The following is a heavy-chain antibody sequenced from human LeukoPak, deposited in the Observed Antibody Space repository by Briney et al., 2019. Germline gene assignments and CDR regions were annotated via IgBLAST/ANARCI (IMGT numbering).Heavy chain of an antibody. D-gene: IGHD3-10*01. CDR3: ARGESYYFDY. Sequence: SVKVSCKASGYTFTSYGISWVRQAPGQGLEWMGGIIPIFGTANYAQKFQGRVTITADESTSTAYMELSSLRSEDTAVYYCARGESYYFDYWGQGTLVTVSS. V-gene: IGHV1-69*13. CDR2: IIPIFGTA. CDR1: GYTFTSYG. J-gene: IGHJ4*02.